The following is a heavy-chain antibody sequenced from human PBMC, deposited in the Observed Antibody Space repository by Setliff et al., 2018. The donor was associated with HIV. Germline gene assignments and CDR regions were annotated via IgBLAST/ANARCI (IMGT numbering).Heavy chain of an antibody. D-gene: IGHD1-1*01. CDR3: ARGGRGDPAVATTRIDY. CDR1: GDSMSSGSYF. Sequence: NPSETLSLTCSVSGDSMSSGSYFWGWIRQTPGKGLEWIGNIYYTGFAYYNPSLKSRVTISLDTSKTHFYLNLTSVTDADTAVYFCARGGRGDPAVATTRIDYWGQGKLVT. V-gene: IGHV4-39*02. J-gene: IGHJ4*02. CDR2: IYYTGFA.